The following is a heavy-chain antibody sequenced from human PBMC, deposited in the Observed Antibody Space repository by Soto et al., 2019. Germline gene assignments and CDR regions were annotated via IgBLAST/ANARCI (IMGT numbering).Heavy chain of an antibody. Sequence: EVQLVESGGGLVQPGGSLRLSCVASGFTVTDIYMNWVRQAPGKGLEWVSVIYNEFTDYADSVRGRFSSSTDSSKNALYCQMNSLRAEDSVVYYCVREPRYCSGGSCSIMGDAFDIWGQGTMVTVSS. CDR3: VREPRYCSGGSCSIMGDAFDI. V-gene: IGHV3-66*01. CDR1: GFTVTDIY. J-gene: IGHJ3*02. CDR2: IYNEFT. D-gene: IGHD2-15*01.